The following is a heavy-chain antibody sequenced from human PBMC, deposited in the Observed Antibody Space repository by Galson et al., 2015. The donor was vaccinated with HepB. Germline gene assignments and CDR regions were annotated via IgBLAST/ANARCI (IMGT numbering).Heavy chain of an antibody. J-gene: IGHJ4*02. D-gene: IGHD3-10*01. CDR3: AKGGRLLWFGRTGSGERGSFDS. CDR2: ISYDGSNE. CDR1: GFTFRSYA. Sequence: SLRLSCAASGFTFRSYAMHWVRQAPGKGLEWLAIISYDGSNEYFGDSVKGRFTISRDNSKNTVYLQMNSLRTEDTAVYYCAKGGRLLWFGRTGSGERGSFDSWGQGTLVTVSS. V-gene: IGHV3-30*18.